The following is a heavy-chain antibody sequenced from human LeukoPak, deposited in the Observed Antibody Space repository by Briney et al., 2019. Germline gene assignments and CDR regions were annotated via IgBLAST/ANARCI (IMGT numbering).Heavy chain of an antibody. CDR3: ARALPPEEYSGYDYRFDY. CDR2: IIPILGIA. J-gene: IGHJ4*02. Sequence: GASVKVSCKASGGTFSSYAISWVRQAPGQGLEWMGRIIPILGIANYAQKFQGRVTITADKSTSTAYMELSSLRSEDAAVYYCARALPPEEYSGYDYRFDYWGQGTLVTVSS. V-gene: IGHV1-69*04. D-gene: IGHD5-12*01. CDR1: GGTFSSYA.